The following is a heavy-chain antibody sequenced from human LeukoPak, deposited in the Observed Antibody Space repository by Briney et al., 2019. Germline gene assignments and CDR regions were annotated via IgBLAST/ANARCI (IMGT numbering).Heavy chain of an antibody. CDR1: GYTFTSYG. CDR2: ISAYNGNT. Sequence: ASVKVSCKASGYTFTSYGISWVRQAPGQGLEWMGWISAYNGNTNYAQKLQGRVTMTTDTSTSTAYMELRSLRSDDTAVYYCARGPTVVPLGVLIVTTSSDFDYWGQGTLVTVSS. V-gene: IGHV1-18*01. J-gene: IGHJ4*02. D-gene: IGHD5-12*01. CDR3: ARGPTVVPLGVLIVTTSSDFDY.